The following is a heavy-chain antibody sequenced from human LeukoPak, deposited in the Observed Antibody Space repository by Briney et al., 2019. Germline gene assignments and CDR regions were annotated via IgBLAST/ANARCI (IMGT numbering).Heavy chain of an antibody. Sequence: GGSLRLSCAASGFTFSSYGMHWVRQAPGKGLEWVAVIWYDGSNKYYADSVKGRFTISRDNSKNTLYLQMNSLRAEDKAVYYCARDGYYYGSGSYYFDYWGQGTLVTVSS. CDR1: GFTFSSYG. V-gene: IGHV3-33*01. J-gene: IGHJ4*02. D-gene: IGHD3-10*01. CDR2: IWYDGSNK. CDR3: ARDGYYYGSGSYYFDY.